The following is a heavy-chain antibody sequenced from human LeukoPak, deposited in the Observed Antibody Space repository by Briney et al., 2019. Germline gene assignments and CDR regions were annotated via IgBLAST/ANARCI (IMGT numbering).Heavy chain of an antibody. CDR1: GFTFSNYN. CDR2: ISSRSSYI. J-gene: IGHJ3*02. Sequence: PGGSLRLSCAASGFTFSNYNMNWVRQAPGKGLEWVSSISSRSSYIYSADSVKGRFTISRDNSKNTLYLQMNSLRAEDTAVYYCARGVRRRPDAFDIWGQGTMVTVSS. CDR3: ARGVRRRPDAFDI. V-gene: IGHV3-21*01. D-gene: IGHD6-25*01.